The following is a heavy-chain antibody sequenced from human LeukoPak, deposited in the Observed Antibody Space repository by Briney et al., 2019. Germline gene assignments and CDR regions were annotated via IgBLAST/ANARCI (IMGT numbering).Heavy chain of an antibody. CDR2: ISSSGSTI. Sequence: GGSLRLSCAASGFTFSSYEMNWVRQAPGKGLEWVSYISSSGSTIYYADSAKGRFTISRDNAKNSLYLQMNSLRAEDTAVYYCARNFRSYPFDYWGQGTLVTVSS. CDR1: GFTFSSYE. D-gene: IGHD1-26*01. V-gene: IGHV3-48*03. J-gene: IGHJ4*02. CDR3: ARNFRSYPFDY.